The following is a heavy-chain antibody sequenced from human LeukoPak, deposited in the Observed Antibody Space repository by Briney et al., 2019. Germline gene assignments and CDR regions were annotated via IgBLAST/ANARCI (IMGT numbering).Heavy chain of an antibody. CDR2: ISSSGGTI. Sequence: GGSLRLSCAASGFTFSSYEMNWVRQAPGKGLEWVSDISSSGGTIYYADSVNGRFIISRDNAKNSLDLQMNMPRAEDTAVYYCARDQGYDVWSGYYYYMDVWGKGTTVTVSS. V-gene: IGHV3-48*03. CDR1: GFTFSSYE. CDR3: ARDQGYDVWSGYYYYMDV. D-gene: IGHD3-3*01. J-gene: IGHJ6*03.